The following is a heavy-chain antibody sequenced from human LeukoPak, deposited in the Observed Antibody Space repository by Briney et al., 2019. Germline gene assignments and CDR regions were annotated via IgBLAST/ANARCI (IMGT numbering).Heavy chain of an antibody. D-gene: IGHD4/OR15-4a*01. V-gene: IGHV3-53*01. Sequence: GGSLRLSCAASGFTVSNNYMSWVRQAPGKGLEWVSFIYSDNTHYSDSVKGRFTISRDNSKNTLYLQMNSLRAEDTAMYYCARRAGAYSHPYDYWGQGTLVTVSS. CDR3: ARRAGAYSHPYDY. CDR1: GFTVSNNY. CDR2: IYSDNT. J-gene: IGHJ4*02.